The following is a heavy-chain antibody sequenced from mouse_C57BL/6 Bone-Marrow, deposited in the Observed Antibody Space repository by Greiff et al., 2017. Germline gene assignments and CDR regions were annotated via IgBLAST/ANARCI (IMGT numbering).Heavy chain of an antibody. V-gene: IGHV1-85*01. CDR1: GYTFTSYD. Sequence: VQLQQSGPELVKPGASVKLSCKASGYTFTSYDINWVKQRPGQGLEWIGRVYPRDGSTKYNEKFKGKATLTVDTSSSTAYMELHSLTSEDSAVYFCARLEFDGSCGDWYFDVWGTGTTVTVSS. CDR2: VYPRDGST. D-gene: IGHD1-1*01. CDR3: ARLEFDGSCGDWYFDV. J-gene: IGHJ1*03.